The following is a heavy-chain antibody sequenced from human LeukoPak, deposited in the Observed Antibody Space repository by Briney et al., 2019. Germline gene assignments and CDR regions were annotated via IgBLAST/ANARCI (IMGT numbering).Heavy chain of an antibody. V-gene: IGHV3-23*01. J-gene: IGHJ4*02. CDR2: ISGSGGST. CDR1: GFTFSIYA. D-gene: IGHD6-19*01. Sequence: GGSLRLSCAASGFTFSIYAMSWVRQAPGKGLEWVSAISGSGGSTYYADSVKGRFTISRDNSKNTLYLQMNSLRAEDTAVYYCAKDDEYSSGWYGDFDYWGQGTLVTVSS. CDR3: AKDDEYSSGWYGDFDY.